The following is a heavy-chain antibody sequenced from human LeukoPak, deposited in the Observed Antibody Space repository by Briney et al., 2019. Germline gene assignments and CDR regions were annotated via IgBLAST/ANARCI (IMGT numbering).Heavy chain of an antibody. J-gene: IGHJ6*03. CDR2: IYHSGST. CDR1: GGSISSSNW. V-gene: IGHV4-4*02. Sequence: SETLSLTCAVSGGSISSSNWWSWVRQPPGKGLEWIGEIYHSGSTNYNPSLKSRVTISVDKSKNQFSLKLSSVTAADTAVYYCARRYYDSSGYYYPYYYYYMDVWGKGTTVTVSS. CDR3: ARRYYDSSGYYYPYYYYYMDV. D-gene: IGHD3-22*01.